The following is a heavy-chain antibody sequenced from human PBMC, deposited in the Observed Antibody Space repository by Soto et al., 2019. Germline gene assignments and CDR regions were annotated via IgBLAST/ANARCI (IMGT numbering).Heavy chain of an antibody. Sequence: SETLSLTCAVSGGSISSSNWWSWVRQPPGKGLDWIGEIYHSGSTNYNPSLKSRVTISVDKSKNQFSLKLSSVTAADTAVYYCARDRQLNYSSSSYYYYGMDVWGQGTTVTVSS. CDR1: GGSISSSNW. CDR3: ARDRQLNYSSSSYYYYGMDV. J-gene: IGHJ6*02. CDR2: IYHSGST. D-gene: IGHD6-13*01. V-gene: IGHV4-4*02.